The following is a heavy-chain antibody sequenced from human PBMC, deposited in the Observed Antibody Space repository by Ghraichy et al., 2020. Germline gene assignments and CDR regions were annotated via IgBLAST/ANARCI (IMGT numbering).Heavy chain of an antibody. CDR1: GASISSSNYY. CDR2: IDYSGNT. Sequence: SETLSLTCTVPGASISSSNYYWGWIRQPPGKGLEWIGSIDYSGNTYDNPSLQSRVTLSIDISKNQFSLRLRSVTAADTAVYYCARLRSLLAGYDAFDVWGPGTMVTRSS. J-gene: IGHJ3*01. V-gene: IGHV4-39*01. D-gene: IGHD6-19*01. CDR3: ARLRSLLAGYDAFDV.